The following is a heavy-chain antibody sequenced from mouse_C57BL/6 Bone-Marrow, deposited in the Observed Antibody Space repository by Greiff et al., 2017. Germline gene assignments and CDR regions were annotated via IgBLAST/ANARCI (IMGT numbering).Heavy chain of an antibody. CDR2: INPSSGYT. CDR3: DYGSSYPYWYCDV. CDR1: GYTFTSYW. D-gene: IGHD1-1*01. V-gene: IGHV1-7*01. Sequence: QVQLQQSGAELAKPGASVKLSCKASGYTFTSYWMHWVKQRPGQGLEWIGYINPSSGYTKYNHKFKDKATLTADKSSSTAYMQLSSLTYEDSAVYYCDYGSSYPYWYCDVWGTGTTVTVSS. J-gene: IGHJ1*03.